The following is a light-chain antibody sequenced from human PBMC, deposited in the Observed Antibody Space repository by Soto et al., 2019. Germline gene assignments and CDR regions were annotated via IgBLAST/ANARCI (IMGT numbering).Light chain of an antibody. Sequence: DIQMTQSPSYLSASVGDRVTITCRASQSISSYLNWYQQKPGKAPKLLIYAASSLQSGVTSRFSGSGSGTDFTLTISSLQPEDFATYYCQQSYSTPRTVGQGTKVEIK. CDR3: QQSYSTPRT. J-gene: IGKJ1*01. CDR2: AAS. V-gene: IGKV1-39*01. CDR1: QSISSY.